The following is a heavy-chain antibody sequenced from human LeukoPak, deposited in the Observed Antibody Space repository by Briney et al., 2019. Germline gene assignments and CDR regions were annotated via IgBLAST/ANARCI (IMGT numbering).Heavy chain of an antibody. CDR1: GITLSSYA. CDR3: AKGDASPVHLLTGH. Sequence: PGGSLRLSCAASGITLSSYAMTWVRQAPGKGLEWVTGISGSGDDTYYADSVKGRFTVSRDNSKNTLYLQMNSLRVEDTAVYYCAKGDASPVHLLTGHWGQGTLVTVSS. J-gene: IGHJ4*02. V-gene: IGHV3-23*01. CDR2: ISGSGDDT. D-gene: IGHD3-9*01.